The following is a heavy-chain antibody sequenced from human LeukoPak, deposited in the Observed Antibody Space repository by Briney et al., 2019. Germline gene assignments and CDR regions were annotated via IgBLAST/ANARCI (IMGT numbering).Heavy chain of an antibody. J-gene: IGHJ3*02. CDR2: IYYSGST. CDR3: ARPYSSGWRGAFDI. V-gene: IGHV4-59*08. D-gene: IGHD6-19*01. CDR1: GGSISTYY. Sequence: SETLSLTCTVSGGSISTYYWSWIRQPPGKGLEWIGNIYYSGSTNYNPSLKSRVTISVDTSKNQFSLKLSSVTAADTAIYYCARPYSSGWRGAFDIWGQETMVTVSS.